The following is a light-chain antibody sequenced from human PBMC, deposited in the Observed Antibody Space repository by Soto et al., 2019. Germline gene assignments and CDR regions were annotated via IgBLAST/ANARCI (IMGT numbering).Light chain of an antibody. CDR1: QGISSY. CDR2: AAS. V-gene: IGKV1-8*01. Sequence: AIRMTQSPSSFSASTGDRVTITCRASQGISSYLAWYQQKPGKAPKLLIYAASTLQSGVPSRFSGSGSGTAFTLTISCLQSEDFATDYCQQYYSYPPYTFGQGTKLEIK. CDR3: QQYYSYPPYT. J-gene: IGKJ2*01.